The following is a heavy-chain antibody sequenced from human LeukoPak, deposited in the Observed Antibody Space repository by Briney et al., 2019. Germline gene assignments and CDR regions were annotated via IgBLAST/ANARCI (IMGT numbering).Heavy chain of an antibody. CDR3: ARDGSWGDYQFYFYMDV. D-gene: IGHD2-2*01. CDR1: EFTFSSFA. Sequence: PGGSLRLSCAASEFTFSSFAMSWVRQAPGKGLEWLSGISASGHYIYQADSVKGRFTISRDNSKNTLYIEINSLRVEDTAVYYCARDGSWGDYQFYFYMDVWGKGTTVTVSS. V-gene: IGHV3-23*01. J-gene: IGHJ6*03. CDR2: ISASGHYI.